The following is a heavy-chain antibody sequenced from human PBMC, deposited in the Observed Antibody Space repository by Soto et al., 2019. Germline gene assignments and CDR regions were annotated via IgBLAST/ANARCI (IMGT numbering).Heavy chain of an antibody. J-gene: IGHJ3*01. CDR1: GYSFPTYW. V-gene: IGHV5-51*01. Sequence: RGESLKISCRWSGYSFPTYWIGWVLQIPGKGLEWMGIIYPGDSDTRYSPSFRGQVTISADKSISTAYLQWSSLKASDTAMYYCARQYYYDSSAYYYAFDVWGQGTMVTV. CDR2: IYPGDSDT. D-gene: IGHD3-22*01. CDR3: ARQYYYDSSAYYYAFDV.